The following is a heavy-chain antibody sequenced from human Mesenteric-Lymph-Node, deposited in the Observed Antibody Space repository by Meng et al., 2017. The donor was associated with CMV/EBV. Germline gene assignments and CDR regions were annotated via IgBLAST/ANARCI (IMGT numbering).Heavy chain of an antibody. D-gene: IGHD2-2*01. CDR3: AKDGSEYQLLFNLDDGMDV. CDR1: GFTFSSYG. CDR2: IRYDGSNK. Sequence: GESLKISCAASGFTFSSYGMHWVRQAPGKGLEWVAFIRYDGSNKYYADSVKGRFTISRDNSKNTLYLQMNSLRAEDTAVYYCAKDGSEYQLLFNLDDGMDVWGQGTTVTVSS. J-gene: IGHJ6*02. V-gene: IGHV3-30*02.